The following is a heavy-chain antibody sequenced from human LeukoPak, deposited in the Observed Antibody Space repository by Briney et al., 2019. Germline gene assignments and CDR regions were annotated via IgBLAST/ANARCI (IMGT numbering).Heavy chain of an antibody. J-gene: IGHJ5*02. D-gene: IGHD1-26*01. Sequence: PSETLSLTCTVSGGSISSYYWSWIRQPPGKGLEWIGYIYYSGSTNYNPSLKSRVTISVDTSKNHFSLKLSSVTAADTAVYYCARVPGGWFDPWGQGTLVTVSS. CDR3: ARVPGGWFDP. V-gene: IGHV4-59*01. CDR1: GGSISSYY. CDR2: IYYSGST.